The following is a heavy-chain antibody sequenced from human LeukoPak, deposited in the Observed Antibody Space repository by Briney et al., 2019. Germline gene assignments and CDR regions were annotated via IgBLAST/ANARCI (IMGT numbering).Heavy chain of an antibody. V-gene: IGHV4-39*01. CDR1: GGSISSSSYY. J-gene: IGHJ5*02. D-gene: IGHD3-3*01. CDR3: ARFGVVIS. Sequence: PSETLSLTCTVSGGSISSSSYYWGWIRQPPGKGLEWIGSIYYSGSTYYNPSLKSRVTISVDTSKNQFSLKLSSVTAADAAVYYCARFGVVISWGQGTLVTVSS. CDR2: IYYSGST.